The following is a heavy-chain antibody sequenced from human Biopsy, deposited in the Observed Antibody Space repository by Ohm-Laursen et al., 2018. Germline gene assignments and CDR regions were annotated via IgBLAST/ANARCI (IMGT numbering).Heavy chain of an antibody. CDR2: TYYSGST. V-gene: IGHV4-59*01. CDR1: GGSISRDY. CDR3: VRSNYHYYGFDV. J-gene: IGHJ6*02. Sequence: SETLSLTCSVSGGSISRDYWAWIRQPPGKGLQWIGYTYYSGSTNYNPSLNSRVTIAVDTSKNQFSLRLTSVTAADMAVYYCVRSNYHYYGFDVWGQGTTVTVS.